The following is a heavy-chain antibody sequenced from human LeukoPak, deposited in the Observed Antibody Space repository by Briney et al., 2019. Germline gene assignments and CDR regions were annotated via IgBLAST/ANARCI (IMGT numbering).Heavy chain of an antibody. V-gene: IGHV4-59*01. CDR3: ARGYSSSWYFDY. J-gene: IGHJ4*02. Sequence: PSETLSLTCTVSGGSISSYYWSWIRQPPGKGLEWIGYIYYSGSTNYNPSLKSRVTISVDTSKNQFSLKLSSVTAADTAVYYCARGYSSSWYFDYWGRGTLVTVSS. CDR1: GGSISSYY. D-gene: IGHD6-13*01. CDR2: IYYSGST.